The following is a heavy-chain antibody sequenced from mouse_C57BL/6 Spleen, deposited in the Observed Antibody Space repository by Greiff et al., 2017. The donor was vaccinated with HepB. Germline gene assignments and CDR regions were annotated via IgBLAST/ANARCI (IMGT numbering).Heavy chain of an antibody. Sequence: EVQRVESGGGLVQPKGSLKLSCAASGFSFNPYAMNWVRQAPGKGLEWVARIRSKSNNYATYYADSVKDRFTISRDDSESMLYLQMNNLKTEDTAMYYCVRDYGSSYWYFDVWGTGTTVTVSS. CDR2: IRSKSNNYAT. CDR3: VRDYGSSYWYFDV. D-gene: IGHD1-1*01. V-gene: IGHV10-1*01. CDR1: GFSFNPYA. J-gene: IGHJ1*03.